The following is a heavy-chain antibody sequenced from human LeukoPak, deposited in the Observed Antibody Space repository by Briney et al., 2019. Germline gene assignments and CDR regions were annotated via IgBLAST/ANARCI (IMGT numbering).Heavy chain of an antibody. CDR2: ISGSGGST. D-gene: IGHD6-19*01. V-gene: IGHV3-23*01. CDR1: GFTFSSYA. CDR3: AKMPVSYSSGWTNFDY. J-gene: IGHJ4*02. Sequence: GGSLRLSCAASGFTFSSYAMSWVRQAPGKGLEWVSGISGSGGSTYYADSVKGRFTISRDNSKNTPYLQMSSLRAEDTAVYYCAKMPVSYSSGWTNFDYWGQGTLVTVSS.